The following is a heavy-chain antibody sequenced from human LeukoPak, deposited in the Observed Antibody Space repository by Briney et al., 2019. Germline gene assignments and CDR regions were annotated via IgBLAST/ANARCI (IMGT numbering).Heavy chain of an antibody. V-gene: IGHV1-2*02. D-gene: IGHD3-10*01. Sequence: GASVKVSCKASGYTFTSYDINWVRQATGQGLEWMGWMNPNSGGTNYAQKFQGRVTMTRDTSISTAYMELSRLRSDDTAGYYCARGRLGTWFGELKAWGQGTLVTVSS. CDR3: ARGRLGTWFGELKA. CDR2: MNPNSGGT. J-gene: IGHJ5*02. CDR1: GYTFTSYD.